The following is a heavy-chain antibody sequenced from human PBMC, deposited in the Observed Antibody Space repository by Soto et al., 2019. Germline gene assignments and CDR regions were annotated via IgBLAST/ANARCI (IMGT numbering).Heavy chain of an antibody. Sequence: SETLALTCSVYVCSVSSGSYQGSWLRQCPGKGLEWIGYVNFSGGTKYNPSLKSRVTISVDTSKNQFSLKLTSVTAADTALYFCARLQFYDFWSGSDPMDVWGQGTTVTVSS. J-gene: IGHJ6*02. D-gene: IGHD3-3*01. V-gene: IGHV4-61*01. CDR2: VNFSGGT. CDR1: VCSVSSGSYQ. CDR3: ARLQFYDFWSGSDPMDV.